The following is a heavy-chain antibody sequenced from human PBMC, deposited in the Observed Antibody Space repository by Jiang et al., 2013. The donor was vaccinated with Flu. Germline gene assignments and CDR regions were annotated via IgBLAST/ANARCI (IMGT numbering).Heavy chain of an antibody. CDR2: IIPIFGTA. Sequence: GAEVKKPGSSVKVSCKASGGTFSSYAISWVRQAPGQGLEWMGGIIPIFGTANYAQKFQGRVTITADESTSTAYMELSSLRSEDTAVYYCAGELLRDYYYYYGMDVWGQGTTVTVSS. J-gene: IGHJ6*02. D-gene: IGHD1-26*01. V-gene: IGHV1-69*01. CDR1: GGTFSSYA. CDR3: AGELLRDYYYYYGMDV.